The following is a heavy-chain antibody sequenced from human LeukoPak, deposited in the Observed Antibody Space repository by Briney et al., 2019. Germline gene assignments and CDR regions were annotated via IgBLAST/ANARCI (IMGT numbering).Heavy chain of an antibody. J-gene: IGHJ4*02. CDR1: GFTLSTYW. CDR3: TKDSHRRSDY. V-gene: IGHV3-7*01. D-gene: IGHD1-14*01. Sequence: GGSLRLSCAASGFTLSTYWMTWVRQAPGKGLEWVASIKEDGSATFYVDSVKGRFSISRDNAKYSLYLQMNSLRADDTAAYYCTKDSHRRSDYWGQGTLLTVSS. CDR2: IKEDGSAT.